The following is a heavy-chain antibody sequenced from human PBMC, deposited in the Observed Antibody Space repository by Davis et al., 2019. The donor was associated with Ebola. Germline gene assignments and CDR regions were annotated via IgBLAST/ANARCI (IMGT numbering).Heavy chain of an antibody. V-gene: IGHV3-64*02. Sequence: PGGSLRLSCVTSGFTFSTYMMHWVRQAPGKGLEYVAAISGNGGTTFYADSVKDRFFISRDNSKNTLYLQAGSLRAEDMAVYYCVRDAWSDYAFNIWGQGTLLSVSS. J-gene: IGHJ3*02. CDR2: ISGNGGTT. CDR1: GFTFSTYM. D-gene: IGHD1-1*01. CDR3: VRDAWSDYAFNI.